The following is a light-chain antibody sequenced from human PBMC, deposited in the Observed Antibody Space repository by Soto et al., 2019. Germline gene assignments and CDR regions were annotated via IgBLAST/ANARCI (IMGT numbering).Light chain of an antibody. CDR2: TIS. CDR1: QDIGTS. J-gene: IGKJ3*01. CDR3: LQHYALPFT. Sequence: DIQMTQSPSSLSASVGGRVTITCRASQDIGTSLDWFQQKPGTAPKRLIYTISDLQSGDPSRFSGGGSRTEFNLTISSLQPEDSPTYYCLQHYALPFTFGPGTKV. V-gene: IGKV1-17*01.